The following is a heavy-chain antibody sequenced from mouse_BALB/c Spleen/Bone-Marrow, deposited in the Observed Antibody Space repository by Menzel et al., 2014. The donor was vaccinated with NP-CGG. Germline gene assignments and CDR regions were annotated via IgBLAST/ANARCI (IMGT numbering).Heavy chain of an antibody. CDR1: GYSFTACF. Sequence: EVQLQQSGPELVKPGASMKISCKASGYSFTACFIHWIKQSHVKSLEWIGRINPYNGATTYNQNFNDKASLTVDKSSSTAYMELHSLTSGDSAVYYCARRWSGAMDYWGQGTSVTVSS. J-gene: IGHJ4*01. CDR3: ARRWSGAMDY. V-gene: IGHV1-18*01. D-gene: IGHD2-3*01. CDR2: INPYNGAT.